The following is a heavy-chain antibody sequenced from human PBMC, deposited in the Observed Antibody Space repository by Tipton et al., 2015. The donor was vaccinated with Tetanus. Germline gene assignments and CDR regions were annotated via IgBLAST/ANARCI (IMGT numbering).Heavy chain of an antibody. V-gene: IGHV1-46*01. CDR2: INPSGGRT. D-gene: IGHD3-3*01. CDR1: GYTFINHN. CDR3: ASWSQVESFDI. Sequence: QSGPEVKKPGASVKVSCQASGYTFINHNMHWVRQAPGQGLEWMGIINPSGGRTNYVQKFQGRLTMTRDKSTSTVYMELSSLRSEDTAVYYCASWSQVESFDIWGQGTLVIVSS. J-gene: IGHJ4*02.